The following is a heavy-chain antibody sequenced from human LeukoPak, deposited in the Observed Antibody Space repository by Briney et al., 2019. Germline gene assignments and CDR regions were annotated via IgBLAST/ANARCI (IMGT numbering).Heavy chain of an antibody. D-gene: IGHD5-18*01. V-gene: IGHV3-15*01. CDR3: TIPASGYSYGVLDS. Sequence: GGSLRLSCAASAFTFSNVWMSWVRQAPGKGLEWVGRIRSKTDGGKTDYAAPVKGRFTISRDDSKNTLYLQMDSLKTGDTAVYYCTIPASGYSYGVLDSWGQGALVTVSS. CDR1: AFTFSNVW. J-gene: IGHJ4*02. CDR2: IRSKTDGGKT.